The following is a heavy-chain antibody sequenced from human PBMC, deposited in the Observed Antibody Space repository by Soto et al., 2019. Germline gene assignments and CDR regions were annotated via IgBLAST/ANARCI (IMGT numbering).Heavy chain of an antibody. V-gene: IGHV4-34*01. CDR2: INHSGST. J-gene: IGHJ4*02. D-gene: IGHD1-1*01. CDR1: GESFSGYY. CDR3: ARAESYWNAGVFDY. Sequence: QVQLQQWGAGLLKSSETLSLTCAVYGESFSGYYWSWIRQPPGKGLEWIGEINHSGSTNYNPSLKSRVTISVDTSKNQFSLKLSSVTAADTAVYYCARAESYWNAGVFDYWGQGTLVTVSS.